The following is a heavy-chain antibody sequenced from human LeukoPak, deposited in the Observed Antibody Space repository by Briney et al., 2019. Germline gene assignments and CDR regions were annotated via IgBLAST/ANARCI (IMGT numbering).Heavy chain of an antibody. CDR3: ARDRRVLLWFGELLPLDY. Sequence: ASVKVSCKASGYTFTSYGISWVRQAPGQGLEWMGWISAYNGNTNHAQKLQGRVTMTTDTSTSTAYMKLRSLRSDDTAVYYCARDRRVLLWFGELLPLDYWGQGTLVTVSS. V-gene: IGHV1-18*01. CDR2: ISAYNGNT. J-gene: IGHJ4*02. CDR1: GYTFTSYG. D-gene: IGHD3-10*01.